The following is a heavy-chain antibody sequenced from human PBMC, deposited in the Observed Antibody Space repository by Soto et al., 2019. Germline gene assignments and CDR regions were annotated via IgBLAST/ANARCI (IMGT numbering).Heavy chain of an antibody. CDR1: GFSLNTYGVG. V-gene: IGHV2-5*02. CDR3: ARALGSWGAYYFDY. D-gene: IGHD3-16*01. CDR2: IYWDDDK. Sequence: QITLKESGPTLVKPTQTLTLTCTVSGFSLNTYGVGVGWIRQPPGKALEWLVLIYWDDDKRYSPSLKSRLTMTKDASKTQVVLTMTNLDPVDTVTYYCARALGSWGAYYFDYWGQGTLVTVSS. J-gene: IGHJ4*02.